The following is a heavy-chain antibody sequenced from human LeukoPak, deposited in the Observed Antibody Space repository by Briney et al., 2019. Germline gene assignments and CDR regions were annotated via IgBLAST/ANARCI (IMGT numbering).Heavy chain of an antibody. J-gene: IGHJ4*02. V-gene: IGHV3-21*01. CDR3: ARELIAVADTVGDF. D-gene: IGHD6-19*01. CDR1: GFSFSIYS. Sequence: GGSLRLSCAASGFSFSIYSMNWVRQAPGSGLGWVSSISSTSSYISYADSVKGRFTISRDNAKNSLYLQMNRLRAEDTAVYYCARELIAVADTVGDFWGQGTLVTVSS. CDR2: ISSTSSYI.